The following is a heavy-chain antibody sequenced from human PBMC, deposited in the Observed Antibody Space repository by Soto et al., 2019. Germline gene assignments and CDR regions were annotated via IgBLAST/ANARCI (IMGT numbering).Heavy chain of an antibody. CDR1: GFSLSTSGVG. CDR2: IYWDDDK. CDR3: AHAPRVAYLKYYIDV. D-gene: IGHD2-15*01. Sequence: QITLKESGPTVVKPTQTLTLTCTFSGFSLSTSGVGVGWIRQPPGKALEWLALIYWDDDKRYRSSLQSRLTITKDTSKIQVVLTMINVDTVDTSTYYCAHAPRVAYLKYYIDVWGKGTTVTVSS. J-gene: IGHJ6*03. V-gene: IGHV2-5*02.